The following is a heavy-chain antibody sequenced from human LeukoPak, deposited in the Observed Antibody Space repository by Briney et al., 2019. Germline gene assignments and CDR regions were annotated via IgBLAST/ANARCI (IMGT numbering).Heavy chain of an antibody. Sequence: GGSLRLSCAASGFTFSSYWMTWVRQAPGKGLEWVAYMKQDGSEIYYVDSVKGRFTISRDNANNSLYLQMNSLRAEDTAVYYCARAIVGATIFDIWGQGTMVTVSS. J-gene: IGHJ3*02. CDR1: GFTFSSYW. CDR2: MKQDGSEI. V-gene: IGHV3-7*01. CDR3: ARAIVGATIFDI. D-gene: IGHD1-26*01.